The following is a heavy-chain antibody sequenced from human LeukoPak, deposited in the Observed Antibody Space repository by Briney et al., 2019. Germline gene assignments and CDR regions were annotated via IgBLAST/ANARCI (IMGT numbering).Heavy chain of an antibody. J-gene: IGHJ3*02. CDR1: GGSISSGDYY. Sequence: SQTLSLACTVSGGSISSGDYYWRWLRQPPGTGLEWIGYIYYSGSTYYNPSLKSRVTISVDTSKNQFSLKLSSVTAADTAVSYCARHQRFLGIIGEDAFDIWGQGTTVTVSS. CDR3: ARHQRFLGIIGEDAFDI. D-gene: IGHD7-27*01. CDR2: IYYSGST. V-gene: IGHV4-30-4*08.